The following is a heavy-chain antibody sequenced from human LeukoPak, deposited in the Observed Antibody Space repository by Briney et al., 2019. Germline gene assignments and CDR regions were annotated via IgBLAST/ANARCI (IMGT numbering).Heavy chain of an antibody. CDR3: ARHSNKYDYDSSGHYRSFDY. CDR2: IKQDASDK. D-gene: IGHD3-22*01. Sequence: TGGSLRLSCAASGFTFSSHWMSWVRQAPGKGLEWVANIKQDASDKYYVDSVKGRFTISRDNAKNSLYLRMSSLRAEDTAVYFCARHSNKYDYDSSGHYRSFDYWGQGTLVTVSS. CDR1: GFTFSSHW. V-gene: IGHV3-7*01. J-gene: IGHJ4*02.